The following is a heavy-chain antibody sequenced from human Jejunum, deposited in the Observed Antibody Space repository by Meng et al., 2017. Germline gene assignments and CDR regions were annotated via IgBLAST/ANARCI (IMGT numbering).Heavy chain of an antibody. Sequence: GESLKISCAASGFTFSSSAMSWVRQTPGKGLEWVSSLSGTGGSTYYADSVKGRFTISRDNSKNTLFLDVNSLRAEDTAVYYCAKHVANYYDSSGYYYLGHWGQGTLVTVSS. D-gene: IGHD3-22*01. CDR3: AKHVANYYDSSGYYYLGH. CDR1: GFTFSSSA. CDR2: LSGTGGST. J-gene: IGHJ4*02. V-gene: IGHV3-23*01.